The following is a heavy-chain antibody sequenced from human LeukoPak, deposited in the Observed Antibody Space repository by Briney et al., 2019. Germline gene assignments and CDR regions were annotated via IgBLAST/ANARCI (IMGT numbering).Heavy chain of an antibody. CDR3: ARDEIVGPSLWSGYSRSDY. V-gene: IGHV1-18*01. CDR2: ISAYSGNT. J-gene: IGHJ4*02. D-gene: IGHD3-3*01. CDR1: GYTFTNYG. Sequence: ASVKVSCKASGYTFTNYGISWVRQAPGQGLEWMGWISAYSGNTNYAQKLQDRVTMTTDTSTSTAYMELRSLRSDDTAVYYCARDEIVGPSLWSGYSRSDYWGQGTLVTVSS.